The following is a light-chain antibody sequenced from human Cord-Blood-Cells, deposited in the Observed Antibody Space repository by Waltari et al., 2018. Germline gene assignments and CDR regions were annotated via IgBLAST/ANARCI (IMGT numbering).Light chain of an antibody. V-gene: IGKV3-11*01. J-gene: IGKJ1*01. CDR1: QTVSRY. CDR3: QQRSNWPPWT. CDR2: DAS. Sequence: EIVLTQSPATLSLSPGERANLSRRASQTVSRYLAWYQQKPGQAPRLLIYDASNRATGIPARFSGSGSGTDFTLTISSLEPEDFAVYYCQQRSNWPPWTFGQGTKVEIK.